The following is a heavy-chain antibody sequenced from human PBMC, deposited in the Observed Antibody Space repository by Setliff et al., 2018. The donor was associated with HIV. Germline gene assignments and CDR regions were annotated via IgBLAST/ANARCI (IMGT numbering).Heavy chain of an antibody. J-gene: IGHJ5*02. CDR2: IDWNGDIR. D-gene: IGHD3-16*02. V-gene: IGHV3-20*04. CDR3: TRDYRTSNWFDP. CDR1: GFTFDDYG. Sequence: GESLKISCAASGFTFDDYGMNWVRQVPGKGLEWVSGIDWNGDIRGYADSVKGRFTISRDTAKTSLYLEMNSLRAEDTALYYCTRDYRTSNWFDPWGHGTLVTV.